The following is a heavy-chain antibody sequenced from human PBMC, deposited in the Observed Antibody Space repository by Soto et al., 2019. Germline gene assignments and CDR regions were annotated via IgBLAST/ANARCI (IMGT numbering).Heavy chain of an antibody. Sequence: QVQLQESGPGLVKPSQTLSLTCTVSGGSISSGGYYWSWIRQHPGKGLEWIGYIYYSGSTYYNPSLKSRVTISVDTSKNQFSVKLSSVTAADTAVYYCARDFGLRYFDWSSESWFDPWGQGTLVTVSS. CDR3: ARDFGLRYFDWSSESWFDP. J-gene: IGHJ5*02. V-gene: IGHV4-31*03. D-gene: IGHD3-9*01. CDR1: GGSISSGGYY. CDR2: IYYSGST.